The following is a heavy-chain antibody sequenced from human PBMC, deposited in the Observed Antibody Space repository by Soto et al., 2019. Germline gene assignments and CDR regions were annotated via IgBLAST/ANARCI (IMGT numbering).Heavy chain of an antibody. CDR3: ARDYPMVRGVITNYGMDV. V-gene: IGHV1-69*13. CDR1: GVTFSSYA. CDR2: IIPIFGTA. Sequence: SVKVSCKASGVTFSSYAISWVRQAPGQGLEWMGGIIPIFGTANYAQKFQGRVTITADESTSTAYMELSSLRSEDTAVYYCARDYPMVRGVITNYGMDVWGQGTTVTVSS. J-gene: IGHJ6*02. D-gene: IGHD3-10*01.